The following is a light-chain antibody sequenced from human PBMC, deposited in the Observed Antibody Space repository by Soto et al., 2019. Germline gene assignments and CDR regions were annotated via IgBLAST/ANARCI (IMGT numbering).Light chain of an antibody. Sequence: EIVLTQSPGTLSLSPGERATLSCRASQSVGSSLSWYQQKPGQAPRLLFYGAYNRATAIQDRFSGSGFGTDFTLTITRLEPEDFAVYYCKQYGDSPQTFGPGTKVDIK. CDR1: QSVGSS. CDR3: KQYGDSPQT. J-gene: IGKJ1*01. V-gene: IGKV3-20*01. CDR2: GAY.